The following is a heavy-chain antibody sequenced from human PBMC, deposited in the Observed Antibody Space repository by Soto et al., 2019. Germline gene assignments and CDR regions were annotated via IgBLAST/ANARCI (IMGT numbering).Heavy chain of an antibody. CDR2: ISAFNGDT. CDR3: TREAGWQRMVPYD. D-gene: IGHD6-25*01. Sequence: QVQLVQSGTEVKKSGASVIVSCKAFGYTFTSYGFSWVRQVPGQGLEWLGWISAFNGDTQYAQTMKGRLTVTTDTSTTTVHMELRSLTPADTAVYYCTREAGWQRMVPYDWGQGTLVTVS. J-gene: IGHJ4*02. V-gene: IGHV1-18*04. CDR1: GYTFTSYG.